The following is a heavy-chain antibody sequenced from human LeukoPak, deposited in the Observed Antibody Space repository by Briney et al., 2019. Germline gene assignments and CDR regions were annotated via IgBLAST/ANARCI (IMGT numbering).Heavy chain of an antibody. Sequence: GRSLRLSCAASGFTFGNYAMSWVRQAPGKGLEWVSAVSGSGISTFYANSVKGRFTISRDNSKNTLYLEMNSLRAEDTAVYYCAKDEAETSMVYGDWFDPWGQGTLVTVSS. CDR1: GFTFGNYA. CDR3: AKDEAETSMVYGDWFDP. D-gene: IGHD5-18*01. V-gene: IGHV3-23*01. J-gene: IGHJ5*02. CDR2: VSGSGIST.